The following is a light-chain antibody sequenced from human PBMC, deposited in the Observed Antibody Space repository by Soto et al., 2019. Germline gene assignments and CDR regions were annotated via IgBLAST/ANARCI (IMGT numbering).Light chain of an antibody. Sequence: IQLTQSPSSLSASVGDRVTITCRASQGIGSYLAWYQQKPGEAPKLLIFAASTLQSGVQSRFSGSGYGTDFTLTISSLQAADFATYYCQQLSTYTSTFGGGTKV. V-gene: IGKV1-9*01. CDR2: AAS. CDR3: QQLSTYTST. CDR1: QGIGSY. J-gene: IGKJ4*01.